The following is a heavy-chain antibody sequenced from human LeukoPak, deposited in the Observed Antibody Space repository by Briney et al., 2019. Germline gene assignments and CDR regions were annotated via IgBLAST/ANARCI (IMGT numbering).Heavy chain of an antibody. CDR2: IYYSGST. CDR1: GGSISSYY. J-gene: IGHJ4*02. Sequence: PSETLSLTCTVSGGSISSYYWSWIRQPPGKGLEWIGYIYYSGSTNYNPSLKSRVTISVDTSKNQFSLKLSSVTAADTAVYYCATNPKYSSSWIFDYWGQGTLVTVSS. CDR3: ATNPKYSSSWIFDY. D-gene: IGHD6-13*01. V-gene: IGHV4-59*08.